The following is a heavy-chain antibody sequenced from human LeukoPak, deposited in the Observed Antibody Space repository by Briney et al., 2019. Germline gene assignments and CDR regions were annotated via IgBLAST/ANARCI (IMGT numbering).Heavy chain of an antibody. CDR3: ARRRYYDSSGYYYDY. D-gene: IGHD3-22*01. CDR2: IYTSGST. CDR1: GGSISSYY. Sequence: SETLSLTCTVSGGSISSYYWSWIRQPPGKGLEWIGYIYTSGSTNYNPSLKSRVTISVDTSKNHFPLKLSSVTAADTAVYYCARRRYYDSSGYYYDYWGQGTLVTVSS. J-gene: IGHJ4*02. V-gene: IGHV4-4*09.